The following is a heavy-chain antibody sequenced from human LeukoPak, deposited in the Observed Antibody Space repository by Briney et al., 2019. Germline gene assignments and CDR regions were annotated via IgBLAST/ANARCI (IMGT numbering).Heavy chain of an antibody. CDR2: FDPEDGET. CDR1: GYTLTELS. D-gene: IGHD1-26*01. CDR3: ATSYSGSYLSYYYYYYMDV. J-gene: IGHJ6*03. V-gene: IGHV1-24*01. Sequence: ASVKVSCKVSGYTLTELSMHWVGQAPGKGLEWMGGFDPEDGETIYAQKFQGRVTMTEDTSTDTAYMELSSLRSEDTAVYYCATSYSGSYLSYYYYYYMDVWGKGTTVTVSS.